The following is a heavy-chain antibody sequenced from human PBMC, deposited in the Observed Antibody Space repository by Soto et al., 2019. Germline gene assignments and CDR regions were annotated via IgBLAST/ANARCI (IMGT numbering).Heavy chain of an antibody. Sequence: GGSLRLSCAASGFTFSSYNMNWVRQAPGKGLEWVSYISISSSTIYYADSVKGRFTISRENAKNSLYLQMNSLRAEDTAVYYCARAQHDDDLYYWGQGTLVTVSS. V-gene: IGHV3-48*01. CDR2: ISISSSTI. D-gene: IGHD1-1*01. CDR1: GFTFSSYN. CDR3: ARAQHDDDLYY. J-gene: IGHJ4*02.